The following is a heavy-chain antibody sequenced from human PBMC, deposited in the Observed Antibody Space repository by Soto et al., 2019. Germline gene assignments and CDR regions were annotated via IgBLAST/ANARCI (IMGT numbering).Heavy chain of an antibody. D-gene: IGHD3-22*01. J-gene: IGHJ4*02. CDR2: IYSGGST. CDR1: VFTVISNY. CDR3: ARTLTYYYDSSGFDY. V-gene: IGHV3-53*01. Sequence: PGWSLRLSCASSVFTVISNYMSWVRQAPGKGLEWVSVIYSGGSTYYADSVKGRFTISRDNSKNTLYLQMNSLRAEDTAVYYCARTLTYYYDSSGFDYWGQGALVTVSS.